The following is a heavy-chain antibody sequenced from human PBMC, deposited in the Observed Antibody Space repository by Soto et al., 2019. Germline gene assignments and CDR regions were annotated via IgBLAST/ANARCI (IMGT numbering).Heavy chain of an antibody. CDR3: ARGVLLAAAGTLVVAWFDP. Sequence: QVQLVQSGAEVKKPGSSVKVSCKASGGTFSSYAISWVRQAPGQGLEWMGGIIPIFGTANYAQKFQGRVPITAYESTSTAYMELSSLRSEDTAVYYCARGVLLAAAGTLVVAWFDPWGQGTLLTVSS. D-gene: IGHD6-13*01. J-gene: IGHJ5*02. CDR1: GGTFSSYA. CDR2: IIPIFGTA. V-gene: IGHV1-69*01.